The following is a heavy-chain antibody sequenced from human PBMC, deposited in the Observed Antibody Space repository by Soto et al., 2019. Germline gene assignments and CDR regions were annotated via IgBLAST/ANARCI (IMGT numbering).Heavy chain of an antibody. V-gene: IGHV4-59*01. CDR2: IYYSGST. D-gene: IGHD3-10*01. CDR3: ARFPYCYGSGRWNYYGMDV. J-gene: IGHJ6*02. CDR1: GGSISSYY. Sequence: SETLSLTCTVSGGSISSYYWSWIRQPPGKGLEWIGYIYYSGSTNYNPSLKSRVTISVDTSKNQFSLKLSSVTAADTAVYYCARFPYCYGSGRWNYYGMDVWGQGTTVTVSS.